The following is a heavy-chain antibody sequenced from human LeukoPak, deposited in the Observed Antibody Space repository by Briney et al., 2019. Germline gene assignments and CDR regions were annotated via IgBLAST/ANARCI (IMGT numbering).Heavy chain of an antibody. Sequence: SETLSLTCAVSGGSISSGGYSWSWIRQPPGKGLEWIGYIYYSGSTYYNPSLKSRVTISVDKSKNQFSLKLSSVTAADTAVYYCATGYSYGYDYWGQGTLVTVSS. CDR3: ATGYSYGYDY. V-gene: IGHV4-30-4*07. CDR1: GGSISSGGYS. CDR2: IYYSGST. J-gene: IGHJ4*02. D-gene: IGHD5-18*01.